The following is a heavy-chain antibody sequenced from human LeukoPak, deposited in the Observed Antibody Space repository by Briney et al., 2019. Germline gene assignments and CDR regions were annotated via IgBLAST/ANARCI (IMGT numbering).Heavy chain of an antibody. Sequence: ASVKVSCKASGYTFTSYGISWVRQAPGQGLEWMGWISAYNGKTNYAQKLQGRVTMTTDTSTSTAYMELRSLRSDDTAVYYCATPKYYYDSSGYPGDSFDIWGQGTMVTVSS. V-gene: IGHV1-18*01. CDR2: ISAYNGKT. J-gene: IGHJ3*02. CDR1: GYTFTSYG. CDR3: ATPKYYYDSSGYPGDSFDI. D-gene: IGHD3-22*01.